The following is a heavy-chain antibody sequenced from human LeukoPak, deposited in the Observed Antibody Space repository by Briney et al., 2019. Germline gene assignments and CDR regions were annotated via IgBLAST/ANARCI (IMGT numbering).Heavy chain of an antibody. CDR2: IYYSGST. D-gene: IGHD3-10*01. Sequence: SETLSLTCTVSGGSISSSSYYWGWIRQPPGKGLERIGSIYYSGSTYYNPSLKSRVTISVDTSKNQFSLKLSSVTAADTAVYYCAREGRSGSSIWFDPWGQGTLVTVSS. V-gene: IGHV4-39*07. J-gene: IGHJ5*02. CDR1: GGSISSSSYY. CDR3: AREGRSGSSIWFDP.